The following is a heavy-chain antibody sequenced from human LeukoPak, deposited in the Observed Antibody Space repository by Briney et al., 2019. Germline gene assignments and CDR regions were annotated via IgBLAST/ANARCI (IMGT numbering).Heavy chain of an antibody. J-gene: IGHJ4*02. V-gene: IGHV4-34*01. CDR1: GGSFSGYY. CDR3: ARDFIAARPFDY. CDR2: INHSGST. Sequence: SETLSLTCAVYGGSFSGYYWSWIRQPPGKGPEWIGEINHSGSTNYNPSLKSRVTISVDTSKNQFSLKLSSVTAADTAVYYCARDFIAARPFDYWGQGTLVTVSS. D-gene: IGHD6-6*01.